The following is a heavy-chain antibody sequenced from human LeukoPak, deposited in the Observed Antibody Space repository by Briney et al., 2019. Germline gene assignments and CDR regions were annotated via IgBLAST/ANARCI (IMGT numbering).Heavy chain of an antibody. CDR1: GFTFSSYW. J-gene: IGHJ4*02. Sequence: GGSLRLSCAASGFTFSSYWMSWVRQAPGKGLEWVANIKQDGSEKYYVDSVKGRFTISRDNAKNSLYLQMNSLRAEDTAVYYCARAPKYCSGGSCYSSYWGQGTLVTVSS. V-gene: IGHV3-7*01. D-gene: IGHD2-15*01. CDR3: ARAPKYCSGGSCYSSY. CDR2: IKQDGSEK.